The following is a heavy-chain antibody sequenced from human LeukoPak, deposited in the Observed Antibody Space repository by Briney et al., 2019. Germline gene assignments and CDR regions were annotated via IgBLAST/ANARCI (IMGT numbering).Heavy chain of an antibody. Sequence: GGSLRLSCAASGFRFDDYGMRWVRPAPGKGLAWVSGINWNGGRTGYADSVKGRFTISRDNAKKSLYVQMNSLRAEDTALYYCAREYYGSGSYYNVGYWGQGTLVTVSS. J-gene: IGHJ4*02. V-gene: IGHV3-20*04. CDR2: INWNGGRT. CDR1: GFRFDDYG. D-gene: IGHD3-10*01. CDR3: AREYYGSGSYYNVGY.